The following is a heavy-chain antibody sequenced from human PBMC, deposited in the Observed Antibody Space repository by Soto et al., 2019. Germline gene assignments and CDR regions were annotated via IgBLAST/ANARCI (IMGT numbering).Heavy chain of an antibody. CDR2: INQSGST. D-gene: IGHD6-13*01. V-gene: IGHV4-34*01. CDR1: GGSFSGYY. J-gene: IGHJ4*02. Sequence: QVQLQQWGAGLLKPSETLSLTCAVYGGSFSGYYWSWIRQPPGKGLEWIGEINQSGSTNYNPSLKSRVTISVETSKNQFSLKLSSVTAADTGVYYCARTYSSSWSPFDYWGQGTQVTVSS. CDR3: ARTYSSSWSPFDY.